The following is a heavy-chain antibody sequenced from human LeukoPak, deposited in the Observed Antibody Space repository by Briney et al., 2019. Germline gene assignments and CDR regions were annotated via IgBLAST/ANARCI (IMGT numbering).Heavy chain of an antibody. CDR1: GGSFSGYY. CDR2: INHSGST. D-gene: IGHD4-17*01. Sequence: PSETLSLTCAAYGGSFSGYYWSWIPQPPGKGLEWIGEINHSGSTNYNPSLTIRVTISVDTSKNQFSLKLSSVTAADTAVYYCARPHDYGDNVEDYWGQGTLVTVSS. CDR3: ARPHDYGDNVEDY. V-gene: IGHV4-34*01. J-gene: IGHJ4*02.